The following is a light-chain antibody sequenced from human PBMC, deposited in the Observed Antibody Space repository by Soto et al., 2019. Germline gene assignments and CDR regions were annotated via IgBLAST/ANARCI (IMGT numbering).Light chain of an antibody. Sequence: EIVLTQSPATLSLSPGERATLSCRASXSVSSYLLWYQQKPGQPPRLLIYDASNRATGIPARFSGSGSGTDFTLTISSLEPEDFAVYYCQQRTNWPPLTFGGGTKVEIK. CDR1: XSVSSY. J-gene: IGKJ4*01. CDR3: QQRTNWPPLT. CDR2: DAS. V-gene: IGKV3-11*01.